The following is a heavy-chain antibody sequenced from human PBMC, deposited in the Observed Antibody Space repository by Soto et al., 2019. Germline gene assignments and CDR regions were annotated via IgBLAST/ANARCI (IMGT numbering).Heavy chain of an antibody. V-gene: IGHV3-30-3*01. D-gene: IGHD5-18*01. CDR1: GFTFSSYA. CDR2: ISYDGSKK. Sequence: GGSLRLSCAASGFTFSSYAMHWVRQAPGKGLERVAVISYDGSKKYYAESVKGRFTNSRDNSKNMLFLQMNILRVDDTVLYYCARGQVDTAMAPDYWGQGTLVTVSS. J-gene: IGHJ4*02. CDR3: ARGQVDTAMAPDY.